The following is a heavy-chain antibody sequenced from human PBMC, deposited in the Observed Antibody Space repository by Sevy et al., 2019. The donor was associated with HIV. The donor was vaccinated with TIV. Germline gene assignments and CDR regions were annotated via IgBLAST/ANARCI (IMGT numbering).Heavy chain of an antibody. D-gene: IGHD3-22*01. V-gene: IGHV4-59*01. CDR1: GGSINSFF. Sequence: SETLSLTCAVSGGSINSFFWSWIRQSPGKGLEWIGYVYDSGNSEYNPSLRSRVTISIDTSKKQFSLKLSSVTAADTAVYYCARGGGIYYDSRGFHPQYYFDSWGQGTLVTVSS. CDR2: VYDSGNS. J-gene: IGHJ4*02. CDR3: ARGGGIYYDSRGFHPQYYFDS.